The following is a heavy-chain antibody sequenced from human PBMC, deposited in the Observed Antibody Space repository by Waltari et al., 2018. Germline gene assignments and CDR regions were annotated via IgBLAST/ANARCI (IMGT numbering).Heavy chain of an antibody. V-gene: IGHV3-53*01. D-gene: IGHD3-16*02. J-gene: IGHJ4*02. CDR2: IYSGGST. CDR1: GFTVSSNY. CDR3: ARGRRYEYVWGSYRPTDY. Sequence: EVQLVESGGGLIQPGGSLRLSCAASGFTVSSNYMSWVRQAPGRGLEWVSVIYSGGSTYYADSVKGRFTISRDNSKNTLYLQMNSLRAEDTAVYYCARGRRYEYVWGSYRPTDYWGQGTLVTVSS.